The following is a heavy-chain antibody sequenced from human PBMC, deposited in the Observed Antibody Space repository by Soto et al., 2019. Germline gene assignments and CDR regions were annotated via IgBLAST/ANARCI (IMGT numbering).Heavy chain of an antibody. V-gene: IGHV3-64*01. CDR2: ISSNGVNT. D-gene: IGHD6-19*01. Sequence: EVQLVESGGGLVQPGGSLRLSCAASGFTFSSFPMHWVRQAPGKGLEYVSAISSNGVNTYSANSVKGRFTISRDNSKNTLYPQMSSLRAEDMAVYYCARANSGWYGPFDYWGQGTLVTVSS. J-gene: IGHJ4*02. CDR3: ARANSGWYGPFDY. CDR1: GFTFSSFP.